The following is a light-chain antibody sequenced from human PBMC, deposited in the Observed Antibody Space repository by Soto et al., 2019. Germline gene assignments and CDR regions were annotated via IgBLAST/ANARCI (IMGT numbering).Light chain of an antibody. Sequence: DIVMTQSPATLSVSPGDGATLPCRASQSLSSSLAWYQQKTGQAPRLLIYGASTRATGIPDRLSGSGSGTELNLTISRLQSEDFAVYYCQKYNNWPRTFGQGTKVDIK. J-gene: IGKJ1*01. CDR1: QSLSSS. CDR2: GAS. V-gene: IGKV3-15*01. CDR3: QKYNNWPRT.